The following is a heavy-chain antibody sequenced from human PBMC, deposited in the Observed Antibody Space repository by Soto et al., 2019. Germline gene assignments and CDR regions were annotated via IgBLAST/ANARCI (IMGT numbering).Heavy chain of an antibody. J-gene: IGHJ3*02. V-gene: IGHV5-51*01. CDR2: IYPGDSDT. CDR1: GYSFTSYW. Sequence: PGESLKISCKGSGYSFTSYWIGWVRHMPGKGLEWMGIIYPGDSDTRYSPSFQGQVTISADKSISTAYLQWSSLKASDTAMYYCARTQMATIRGNDAFNIWGQVTMVTVSS. CDR3: ARTQMATIRGNDAFNI. D-gene: IGHD5-12*01.